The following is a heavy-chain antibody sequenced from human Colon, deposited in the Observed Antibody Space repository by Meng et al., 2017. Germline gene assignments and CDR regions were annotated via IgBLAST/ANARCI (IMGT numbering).Heavy chain of an antibody. V-gene: IGHV3-74*01. J-gene: IGHJ4*02. CDR1: GFTFSTYW. CDR3: TRDFDAPTNC. CDR2: INGDGSST. Sequence: AQLGGSGECLVQVWGALRLSGASSGFTFSTYWMNWVRQTPGKGLVWVSRINGDGSSTSYADSVKGRFTISRDNAKNTLYLQMSSLTADDTAVYYCTRDFDAPTNCWGQGTLVTVSS.